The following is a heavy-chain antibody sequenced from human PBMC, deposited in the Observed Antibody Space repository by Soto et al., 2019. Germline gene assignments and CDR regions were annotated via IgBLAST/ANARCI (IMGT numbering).Heavy chain of an antibody. CDR1: GYSISSDNW. CDR2: IFYTGTT. Sequence: SETLSLTCAVPGYSISSDNWWGWIRQPPGKGLEWIGYIFYTGTTYYNLSLKSRVTMSVDTAKDQFSLKLSSVTAADTAVYYCARGGFGPNCSGGTCYGYVYCGQGTLVTVSS. V-gene: IGHV4-28*03. D-gene: IGHD2-15*01. J-gene: IGHJ4*02. CDR3: ARGGFGPNCSGGTCYGYVY.